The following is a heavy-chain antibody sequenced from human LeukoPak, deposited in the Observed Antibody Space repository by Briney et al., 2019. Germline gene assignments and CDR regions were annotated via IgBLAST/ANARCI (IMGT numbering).Heavy chain of an antibody. J-gene: IGHJ4*02. Sequence: ASVKVSCKASGGTFSSYAISWVRQAPGQGLEWMGRIIPIFGTANYAQKFQGRVTITTDESTSTAYLELSSLRSEDTAVYYCAMGPAMVNFDYWGQGTLVTVSS. V-gene: IGHV1-69*05. D-gene: IGHD5-18*01. CDR2: IIPIFGTA. CDR1: GGTFSSYA. CDR3: AMGPAMVNFDY.